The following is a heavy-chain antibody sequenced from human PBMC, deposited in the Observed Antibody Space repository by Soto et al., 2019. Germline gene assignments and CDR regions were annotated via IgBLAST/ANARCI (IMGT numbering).Heavy chain of an antibody. J-gene: IGHJ3*02. CDR3: ARVWGNCSGGSCYSTDASDI. V-gene: IGHV4-59*01. D-gene: IGHD2-15*01. CDR1: GGSIGSYY. Sequence: SETLSLTCTVSGGSIGSYYWSWIRQPPGKGLEWIGYIYYSGSTNYNPSLKSRVTISVDTSKNQFSLKLSSVTAADTAVYYCARVWGNCSGGSCYSTDASDIWGQGTMVTVSS. CDR2: IYYSGST.